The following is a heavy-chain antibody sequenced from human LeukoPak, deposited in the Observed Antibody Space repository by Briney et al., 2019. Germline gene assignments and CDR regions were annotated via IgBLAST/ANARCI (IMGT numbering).Heavy chain of an antibody. V-gene: IGHV3-7*01. Sequence: GGSLRLSCAASGFTFSRYWMSWVRQAPGKRLEWVANIKEDGSEKYYVDSVKGRFTISRDNAKNSLYLQVNSLRAEDTAVYYCTRGGARGSGDYWGQGTLVTVSS. CDR1: GFTFSRYW. D-gene: IGHD3-10*01. CDR2: IKEDGSEK. J-gene: IGHJ4*02. CDR3: TRGGARGSGDY.